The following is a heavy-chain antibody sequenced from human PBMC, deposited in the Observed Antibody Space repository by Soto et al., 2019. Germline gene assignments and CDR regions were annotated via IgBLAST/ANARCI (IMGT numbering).Heavy chain of an antibody. CDR2: IYYSGST. D-gene: IGHD6-13*01. CDR1: GGSISSYY. CDR3: ARGNPHRPPGIAAAGTIGFDP. V-gene: IGHV4-59*01. J-gene: IGHJ5*02. Sequence: PSETLSLTCTVSGGSISSYYWSWIRQPPGKGLEWIGYIYYSGSTNYNSSLKSRVTISVDTSKNQFSLKLSSVTAADTAVYYCARGNPHRPPGIAAAGTIGFDPWGQGTLVTVSS.